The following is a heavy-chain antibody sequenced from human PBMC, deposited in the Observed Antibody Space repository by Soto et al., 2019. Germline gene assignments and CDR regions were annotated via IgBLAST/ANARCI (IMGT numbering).Heavy chain of an antibody. CDR1: GFTFSNYG. Sequence: GGSLRLSCAASGFTFSNYGMHWVRQAPGKGLEWVAVISYDGSNKFYVDSVKGRFSISRDNSKSTMYLQMNSLRADDTAMYYCAKDRAYDFWSGYPSFDYSYYGMDVWGQGTTVTVSS. J-gene: IGHJ6*02. V-gene: IGHV3-30*18. CDR2: ISYDGSNK. CDR3: AKDRAYDFWSGYPSFDYSYYGMDV. D-gene: IGHD3-3*01.